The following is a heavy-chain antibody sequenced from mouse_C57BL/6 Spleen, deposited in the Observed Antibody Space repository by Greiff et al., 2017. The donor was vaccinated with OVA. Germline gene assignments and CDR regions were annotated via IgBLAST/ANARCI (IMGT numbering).Heavy chain of an antibody. CDR2: IYPGSGNT. CDR3: ARGRDYYGSSYEIWFAY. D-gene: IGHD1-1*01. V-gene: IGHV1-76*01. Sequence: QVQLQQSGAELVRPGASVKLSCKASGYTFTDYYINWVKQRPGQGLEWIARIYPGSGNTYYNEKFKGKATLTAEKSSSTAYMQLSSLTSEDSAVYFCARGRDYYGSSYEIWFAYWGQGTLVTVSA. J-gene: IGHJ3*01. CDR1: GYTFTDYY.